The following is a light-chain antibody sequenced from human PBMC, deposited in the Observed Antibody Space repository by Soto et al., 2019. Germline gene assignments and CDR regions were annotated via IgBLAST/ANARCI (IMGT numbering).Light chain of an antibody. Sequence: DIQMTQSPSSLSASVGARVTITCQASQAISNYLNWYQQKPGKAPKLLIYDASNLETVVPSRYSGSGSGTDFTFTISSLQPEDIATYYCQHYDNLPLTFGGGTKVEIK. V-gene: IGKV1-33*01. J-gene: IGKJ4*01. CDR3: QHYDNLPLT. CDR2: DAS. CDR1: QAISNY.